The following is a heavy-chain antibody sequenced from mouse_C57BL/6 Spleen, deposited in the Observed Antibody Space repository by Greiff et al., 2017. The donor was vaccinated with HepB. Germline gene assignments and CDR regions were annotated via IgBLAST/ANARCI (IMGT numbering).Heavy chain of an antibody. J-gene: IGHJ2*01. D-gene: IGHD1-1*01. CDR3: ARSYYYGSSHFDY. CDR1: GFTFTDYY. CDR2: IRNKANGYTT. V-gene: IGHV7-3*01. Sequence: EVQRVESGGGLVQPGGSLSLSCAASGFTFTDYYMSWVRQPPGKALEWLGFIRNKANGYTTEYSASVKGRFTISRDNSQSILYLQMNALRAEDSATYYCARSYYYGSSHFDYWGQGTTLTVSS.